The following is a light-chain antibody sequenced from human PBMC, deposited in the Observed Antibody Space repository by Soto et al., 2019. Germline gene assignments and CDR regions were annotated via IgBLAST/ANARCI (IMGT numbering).Light chain of an antibody. CDR2: GAS. CDR3: QQYGSSPLWT. V-gene: IGKV3-20*01. J-gene: IGKJ1*01. CDR1: QSVSSSY. Sequence: EIVLKQSPGTPSLYPGERATLSCRVSQSVSSSYLAWYQRKPGQAPRLLIYGASSRATGIPDRFSGSGSGTDFTLTISRLEPEDFAVYYCQQYGSSPLWTFGQGSKVDIK.